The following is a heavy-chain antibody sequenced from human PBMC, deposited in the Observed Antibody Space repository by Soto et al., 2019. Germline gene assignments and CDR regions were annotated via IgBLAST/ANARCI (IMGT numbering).Heavy chain of an antibody. CDR2: INPNSGGT. J-gene: IGHJ6*02. Sequence: QVQLVQSGAEVKKPGASVKVSCKASGYTFTGYYMHWVRQAPGQGLEWMGWINPNSGGTNYAQKFRGWVTMTRDTSISTAYMELSRLRSDDTAVYYCASSPRIPAAMFGTDYYYYYGMDVWGQGTTVTVSS. CDR1: GYTFTGYY. D-gene: IGHD2-2*01. CDR3: ASSPRIPAAMFGTDYYYYYGMDV. V-gene: IGHV1-2*04.